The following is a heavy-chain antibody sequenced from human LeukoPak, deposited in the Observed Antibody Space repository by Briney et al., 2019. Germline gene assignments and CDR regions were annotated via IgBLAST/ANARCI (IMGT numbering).Heavy chain of an antibody. D-gene: IGHD6-13*01. J-gene: IGHJ4*02. CDR2: ISYDGSNK. CDR1: GFTFSSYA. V-gene: IGHV3-30*14. Sequence: GGSLRLSCAASGFTFSSYAMHWVRQAPGKGLEWVAVISYDGSNKYYADSVKGRFTISRDNSKNTLYLQMNSLRAEDTAVYYCARDGAAAGFGGVFDYWGQGTLVTVSS. CDR3: ARDGAAAGFGGVFDY.